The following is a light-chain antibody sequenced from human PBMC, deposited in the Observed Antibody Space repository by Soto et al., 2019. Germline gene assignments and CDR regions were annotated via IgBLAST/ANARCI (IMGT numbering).Light chain of an antibody. V-gene: IGLV2-14*01. Sequence: QSALTQPASVSGSPGQSITISCTGTSSDVGVYNSVSWYQQHPGKAPKLMIYEVSNRPSGVSTRFSGSKSGNTASLTISGLQAEDEADYYCSSYTSSSTLVVFGGGTQLTVL. CDR2: EVS. CDR1: SSDVGVYNS. CDR3: SSYTSSSTLVV. J-gene: IGLJ2*01.